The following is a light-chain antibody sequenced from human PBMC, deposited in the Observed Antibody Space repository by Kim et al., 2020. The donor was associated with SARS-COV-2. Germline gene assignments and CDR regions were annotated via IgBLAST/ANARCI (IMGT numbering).Light chain of an antibody. Sequence: EIVLTQSPGTVSLSPGERVTLSCRASQTIDMNFLSWYQQKPGQAPRLLIYGTITRATCIPDRFRGRGSGTEFTFTISRLEPEDFGIYFCQEDENSSWTFGQRTKVDIK. V-gene: IGKV3-20*01. J-gene: IGKJ1*01. CDR1: QTIDMNF. CDR3: QEDENSSWT. CDR2: GTI.